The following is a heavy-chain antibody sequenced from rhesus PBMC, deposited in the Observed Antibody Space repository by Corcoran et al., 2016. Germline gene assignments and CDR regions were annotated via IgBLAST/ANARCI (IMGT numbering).Heavy chain of an antibody. CDR3: AREQHSSGWAFDY. V-gene: IGHV4-165*01. CDR1: GGSFSGYY. D-gene: IGHD6-31*01. Sequence: QVQLQESGPGLVKPSETLSRTCAVSGGSFSGYYWGWNRQPPGKGLEWIGLISGSRGSTDYNPSLQSRVTISTATSKNQFSLKLSSVTAADTAVYYCAREQHSSGWAFDYWGQGVLVTVSS. CDR2: ISGSRGST. J-gene: IGHJ4*01.